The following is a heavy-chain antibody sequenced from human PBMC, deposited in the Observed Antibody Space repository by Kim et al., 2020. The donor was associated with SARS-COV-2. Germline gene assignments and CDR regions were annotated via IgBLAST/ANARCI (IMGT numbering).Heavy chain of an antibody. Sequence: SETLSLTCTVSGGSISSYYWSWIRQPPGKGLEWIWYIYYSGSTNYNPSLKSRVTISVDTSKNQFCLKLSSVTAADTAVYYCARDGSSLRYFDWLFDAFDIWGQGTMVTVSS. CDR1: GGSISSYY. D-gene: IGHD3-9*01. CDR2: IYYSGST. V-gene: IGHV4-59*01. J-gene: IGHJ3*02. CDR3: ARDGSSLRYFDWLFDAFDI.